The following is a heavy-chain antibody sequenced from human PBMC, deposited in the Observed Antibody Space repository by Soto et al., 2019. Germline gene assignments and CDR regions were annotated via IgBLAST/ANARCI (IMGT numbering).Heavy chain of an antibody. CDR1: ADSISSYY. Sequence: PSETLSLTCSVSADSISSYYWSWIRQPPGKGLEWIGYIYYSGSTNYNPSLKSRVTISVDTSKNQFSLRLSSVTAADTAMYYCARLYCSGGTCDAFDIWGQGTMVTV. J-gene: IGHJ3*02. V-gene: IGHV4-59*13. CDR3: ARLYCSGGTCDAFDI. D-gene: IGHD2-15*01. CDR2: IYYSGST.